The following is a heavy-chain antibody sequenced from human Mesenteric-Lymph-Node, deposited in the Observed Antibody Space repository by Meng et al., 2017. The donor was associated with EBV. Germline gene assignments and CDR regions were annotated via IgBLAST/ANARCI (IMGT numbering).Heavy chain of an antibody. D-gene: IGHD3-22*01. J-gene: IGHJ4*02. CDR2: IYHNGNT. Sequence: VLLQGPGPGLGKPLGTLSLTGAVSSGSISSSNWWSWVRQPPGKGLEWIGEIYHNGNTNYNPSLKSRVTISVDKSKNQFSLKLNSVTAADTAVYYCARADSSGPWHFDYWGQGTLVTVSS. CDR1: SGSISSSNW. V-gene: IGHV4-4*03. CDR3: ARADSSGPWHFDY.